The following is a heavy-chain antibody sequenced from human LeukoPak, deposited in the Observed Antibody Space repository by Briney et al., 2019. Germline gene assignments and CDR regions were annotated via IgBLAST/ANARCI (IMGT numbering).Heavy chain of an antibody. CDR1: GFTVSSNY. V-gene: IGHV3-53*01. J-gene: IGHJ4*02. CDR3: ARDRGYSSGEDY. D-gene: IGHD6-19*01. Sequence: GGSLRLSCAASGFTVSSNYMSWVRQAPGKGLEWVSVIYSGGSTYYADSVKGRFTISRDNSKNTLYLQMNSLRAEDTAVYYCARDRGYSSGEDYWGQGALVTVSS. CDR2: IYSGGST.